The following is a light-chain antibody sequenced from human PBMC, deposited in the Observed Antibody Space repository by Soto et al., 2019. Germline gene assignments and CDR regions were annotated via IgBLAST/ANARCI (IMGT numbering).Light chain of an antibody. Sequence: YALTQPASVSGYPGQSITISCTGTSSDVGGYNYVSWYQQHPGKAPKLMIYDVSNRPSGVSNRFSGSKSGNTASLTISGLQAEDEADYCCSSYTSSSTRVFGTGTKVTVL. CDR1: SSDVGGYNY. CDR2: DVS. J-gene: IGLJ1*01. CDR3: SSYTSSSTRV. V-gene: IGLV2-14*01.